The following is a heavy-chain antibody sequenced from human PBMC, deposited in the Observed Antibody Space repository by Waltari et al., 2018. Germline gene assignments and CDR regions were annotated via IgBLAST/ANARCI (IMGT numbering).Heavy chain of an antibody. J-gene: IGHJ4*02. D-gene: IGHD3-16*01. CDR3: ARDRWGGNSYFDY. V-gene: IGHV3-7*01. CDR1: GFTFSSYW. Sequence: EVQLVESGGGLVQPGGSLRLSCAASGFTFSSYWMSWVGQAPGKGLEWVANIKQDGSEKYYVDSVKGRFTISRDNAKNSLYLQMNSLRAEDTAVYYCARDRWGGNSYFDYWGQGTLVTVSS. CDR2: IKQDGSEK.